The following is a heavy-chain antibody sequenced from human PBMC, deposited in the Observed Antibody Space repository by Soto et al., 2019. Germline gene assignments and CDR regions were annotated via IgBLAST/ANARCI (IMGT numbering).Heavy chain of an antibody. Sequence: PGESLKISCKGSGYSFTSYWIGWVRQMPGKGLEWMGIIYPGDSDTRYSPSFQGQVTISADKSISTAYLQWSSLKASDTAMYYCARPIEDPDGGLYYFDYWGQGTLVTVSS. CDR1: GYSFTSYW. CDR2: IYPGDSDT. J-gene: IGHJ4*02. D-gene: IGHD2-15*01. CDR3: ARPIEDPDGGLYYFDY. V-gene: IGHV5-51*01.